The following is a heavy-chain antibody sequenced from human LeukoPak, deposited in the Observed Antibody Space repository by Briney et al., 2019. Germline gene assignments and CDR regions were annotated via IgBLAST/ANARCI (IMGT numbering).Heavy chain of an antibody. V-gene: IGHV3-23*01. D-gene: IGHD1-14*01. CDR1: GFTFSSHG. J-gene: IGHJ3*02. Sequence: GGSLRLSCAASGFTFSSHGMNWVRQAPGKGLEWVSSISGSGGRTYYADSVKGRFTISRDNSKNTLYLQMNSLRAEDTAVYYCAKPARTDAFDIWGQGTMVTVSS. CDR3: AKPARTDAFDI. CDR2: ISGSGGRT.